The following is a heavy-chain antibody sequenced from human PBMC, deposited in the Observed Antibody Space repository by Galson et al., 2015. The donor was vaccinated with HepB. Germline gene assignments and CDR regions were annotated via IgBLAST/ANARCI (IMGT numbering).Heavy chain of an antibody. CDR3: AKVFPEKTDGWYRQALYYFDS. CDR2: ITPSGDNT. V-gene: IGHV3-23*01. J-gene: IGHJ4*02. CDR1: GFTFRYYA. Sequence: CAASGFTFRYYAMSWVRQAPGKGLEWVSAITPSGDNTYSADSMKGRFTISRDNSQNTLFLQMNSLRADDTAIYFCAKVFPEKTDGWYRQALYYFDSWGQGTRVTVSS. D-gene: IGHD6-19*01.